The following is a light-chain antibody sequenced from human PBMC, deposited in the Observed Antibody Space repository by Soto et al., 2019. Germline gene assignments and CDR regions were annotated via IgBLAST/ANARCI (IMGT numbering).Light chain of an antibody. V-gene: IGKV1-5*01. CDR1: QSISRW. J-gene: IGKJ1*01. Sequence: DIQMTQSPSTLSASVGDRVTIACRASQSISRWLAWYQQKPGKAPKVLIWDASSLHSRVPSRFSGSGYGTEFTLTISSLQPDDFGTYYCQQYNGYSTWTFGQGTKVEIK. CDR2: DAS. CDR3: QQYNGYSTWT.